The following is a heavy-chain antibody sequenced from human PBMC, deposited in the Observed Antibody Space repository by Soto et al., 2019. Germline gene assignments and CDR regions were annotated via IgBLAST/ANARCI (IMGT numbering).Heavy chain of an antibody. V-gene: IGHV4-34*01. CDR3: ARALHRSSSSFFDSYYYYGMDV. Sequence: PSETLFLTCAVYGGSFSGYYWSWIRQPPGKGLEWIGEINHSGSTNYNPSLKSRVTISVDTSKNQFSLKLSSVTAADTAVYYCARALHRSSSSFFDSYYYYGMDVWGQGTTVTVSS. CDR1: GGSFSGYY. CDR2: INHSGST. D-gene: IGHD6-6*01. J-gene: IGHJ6*02.